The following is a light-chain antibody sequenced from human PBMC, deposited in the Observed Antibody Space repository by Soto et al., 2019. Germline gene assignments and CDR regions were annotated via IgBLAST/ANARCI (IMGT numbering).Light chain of an antibody. V-gene: IGKV3-20*01. CDR1: QSVSSNY. Sequence: EIVLTQSPGTLSLSPGERATLSCRASQSVSSNYLAWYQQKPGQAPRLLIYGASSRATGIPDRFSGSGSGTDFTLTISRLEPDDFAVYYCQQYGSSRWTFGQGTKVEIK. CDR3: QQYGSSRWT. CDR2: GAS. J-gene: IGKJ1*01.